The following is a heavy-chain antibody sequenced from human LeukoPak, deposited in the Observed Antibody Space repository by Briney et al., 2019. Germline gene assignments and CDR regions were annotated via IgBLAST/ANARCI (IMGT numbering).Heavy chain of an antibody. J-gene: IGHJ3*02. Sequence: GRSLRLSCAASGFTFSSYGMHWVRQAPGKGLEWVAVISYDGSNKYYADSVKGRFTISRDNSKNTLYLQMNSLRAEDTAVYYCAKGCSSTSCYRRGSAFDIWGQGTMVTVSS. CDR1: GFTFSSYG. CDR3: AKGCSSTSCYRRGSAFDI. V-gene: IGHV3-30*18. D-gene: IGHD2-2*02. CDR2: ISYDGSNK.